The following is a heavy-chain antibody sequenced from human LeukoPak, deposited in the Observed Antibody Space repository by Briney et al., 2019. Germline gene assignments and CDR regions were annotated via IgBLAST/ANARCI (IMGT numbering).Heavy chain of an antibody. D-gene: IGHD2-15*01. CDR1: GGSFSGYY. Sequence: SETLSLTCAVYGGSFSGYYWSWIRQPPGKGLEWIGEINHSGSTNYNPSLKSRVTISVDTSKNQFSLKLSSVTAADTAVYYCARRAIVVVVAIDYWGQGTLVTVSS. CDR2: INHSGST. CDR3: ARRAIVVVVAIDY. V-gene: IGHV4-34*01. J-gene: IGHJ4*02.